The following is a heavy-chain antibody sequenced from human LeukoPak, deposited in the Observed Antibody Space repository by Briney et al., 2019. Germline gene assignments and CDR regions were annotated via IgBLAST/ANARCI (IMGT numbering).Heavy chain of an antibody. CDR2: ISGSGGST. J-gene: IGHJ4*02. Sequence: GGSLRLSCAASGFTFSSYAMSWVRQAPGKGLEWVSSISGSGGSTYYADSVKGRFTISRDNSKNTLCLQMNSLRAEDMALYYCAKTTGYTSKEGSFDYWGQGTLVTVSS. CDR1: GFTFSSYA. D-gene: IGHD2-2*02. V-gene: IGHV3-23*01. CDR3: AKTTGYTSKEGSFDY.